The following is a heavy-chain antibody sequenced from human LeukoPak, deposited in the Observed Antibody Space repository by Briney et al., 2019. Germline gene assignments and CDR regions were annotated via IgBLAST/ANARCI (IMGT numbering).Heavy chain of an antibody. D-gene: IGHD5-18*01. CDR1: GYTFTGYY. Sequence: ASVKVSCKASGYTFTGYYMHWVRQAPGQGLAWMGWINPNSGGTNYAQKFQGRVTMTRDTSISTAYMELSRLRSDDTAVYYCARDSGDTAMVAVWGQGTLVTVSS. CDR3: ARDSGDTAMVAV. CDR2: INPNSGGT. V-gene: IGHV1-2*02. J-gene: IGHJ4*02.